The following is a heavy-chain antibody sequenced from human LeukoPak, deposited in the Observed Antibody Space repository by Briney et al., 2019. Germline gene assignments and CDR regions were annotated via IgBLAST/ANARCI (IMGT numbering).Heavy chain of an antibody. CDR2: IYYSGST. V-gene: IGHV4-30-4*01. D-gene: IGHD3-10*01. Sequence: SQTLSLTCTVSGGSISSGDYYWSWIRQPPGKGLEWIGYIYYSGSTYYNPSLKSRVTISVDTSKNQFSLKLSSVTAADTAVYYCARDRDLYYYGSGKGFDPWGQGTLVTVSS. CDR1: GGSISSGDYY. J-gene: IGHJ5*02. CDR3: ARDRDLYYYGSGKGFDP.